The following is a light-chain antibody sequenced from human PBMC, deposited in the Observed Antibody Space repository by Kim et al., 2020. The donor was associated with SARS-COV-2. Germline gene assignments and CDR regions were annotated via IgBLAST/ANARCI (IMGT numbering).Light chain of an antibody. CDR2: QDT. CDR3: QAWDSSTVV. J-gene: IGLJ2*01. V-gene: IGLV3-1*01. CDR1: KLGDKY. Sequence: VSPGQTASITCSGDKLGDKYACWYQQKPGQSPVLVIYQDTKRPSGIPERFSGSNSGYTATLTISGTQAMDEADYYCQAWDSSTVVFGGGTQLTVL.